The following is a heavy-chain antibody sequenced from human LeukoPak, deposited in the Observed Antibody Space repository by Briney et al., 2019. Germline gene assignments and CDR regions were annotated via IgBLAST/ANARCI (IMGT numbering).Heavy chain of an antibody. CDR1: GFTVSSNY. D-gene: IGHD6-13*01. J-gene: IGHJ4*02. CDR2: IYSGGTT. Sequence: PGGSLRLSCAASGFTVSSNYMSWVRQAPGKGLEWVSVIYSGGTTYYADSVKGRFTISRDNSQNTLYLQMNSLRAEDTAVYYCASDHSNSWYPYYFDYWGQGTLVTVSS. V-gene: IGHV3-66*01. CDR3: ASDHSNSWYPYYFDY.